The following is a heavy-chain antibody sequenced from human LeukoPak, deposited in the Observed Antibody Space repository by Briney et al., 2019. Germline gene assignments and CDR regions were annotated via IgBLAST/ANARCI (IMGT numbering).Heavy chain of an antibody. CDR1: GYTFTSFY. J-gene: IGHJ4*02. CDR2: INPSGGST. V-gene: IGHV1-46*01. CDR3: ARDPYSSGWYDY. D-gene: IGHD6-19*01. Sequence: ASVEVSCKASGYTFTSFYMHWVRQAPGQGLEWMGIINPSGGSTSYAQKFQGRVTMTRDTSTSTVYMELSSLRSEDTAVYYCARDPYSSGWYDYWGQGTLVTVSS.